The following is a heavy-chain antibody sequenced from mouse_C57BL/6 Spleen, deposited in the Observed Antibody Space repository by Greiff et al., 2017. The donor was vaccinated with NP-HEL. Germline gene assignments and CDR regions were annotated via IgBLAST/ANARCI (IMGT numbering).Heavy chain of an antibody. J-gene: IGHJ4*01. CDR1: GYSITSGYY. Sequence: DVKLQESGPGLVKPSQSLSLTCSVTGYSITSGYYWNWIRQFPGNKLEWMGYISYDGINNYNPSLKNRISITRDTSKNQFFLKLNSVTTEDTATYYCARGAGDYAMDYWGQGTSVTVSS. V-gene: IGHV3-6*01. D-gene: IGHD6-1*01. CDR3: ARGAGDYAMDY. CDR2: ISYDGIN.